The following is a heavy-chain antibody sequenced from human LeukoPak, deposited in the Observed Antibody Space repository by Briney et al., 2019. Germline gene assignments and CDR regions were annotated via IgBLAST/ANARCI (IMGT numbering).Heavy chain of an antibody. CDR3: ARLVGYCSGGSCYRPDAFDI. Sequence: GESLKISCRGSGYSFTSYWIVWVRQMPGKGLEWMGIIYPGDSDTRYSLSFEGQVTISADKSISTAYLQWSSLKASDTAMYYCARLVGYCSGGSCYRPDAFDIWGQGTMVTVSS. V-gene: IGHV5-51*01. CDR2: IYPGDSDT. CDR1: GYSFTSYW. D-gene: IGHD2-15*01. J-gene: IGHJ3*02.